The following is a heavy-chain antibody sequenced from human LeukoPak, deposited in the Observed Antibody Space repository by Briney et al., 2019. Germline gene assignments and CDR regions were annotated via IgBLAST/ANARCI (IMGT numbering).Heavy chain of an antibody. J-gene: IGHJ6*02. Sequence: GASLRLSCTPLGFTFSSYTLNWVRRPPGKRLEWLTTISMSRRYIHYADSVKGRITISRENDKNPLYLQMNSLRAADTAVYYCARDRDVPASGMDDWGQGTTVTVSS. CDR1: GFTFSSYT. CDR2: ISMSRRYI. CDR3: ARDRDVPASGMDD. V-gene: IGHV3-21*06.